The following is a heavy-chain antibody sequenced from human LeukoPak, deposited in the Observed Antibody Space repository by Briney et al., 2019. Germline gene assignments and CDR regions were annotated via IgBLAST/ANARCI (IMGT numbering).Heavy chain of an antibody. CDR3: GTTVTTGVADY. CDR1: GFTVSSNY. V-gene: IGHV3-66*01. Sequence: GGSLRLSCAASGFTVSSNYMSWVRQAPGKGLEWVSVIYSGGCTYYADSVKGRFTISRDNSKNTLYLQMNSLRAEDTAVYYCGTTVTTGVADYWGQGTLVTVSS. CDR2: IYSGGCT. J-gene: IGHJ4*02. D-gene: IGHD4-17*01.